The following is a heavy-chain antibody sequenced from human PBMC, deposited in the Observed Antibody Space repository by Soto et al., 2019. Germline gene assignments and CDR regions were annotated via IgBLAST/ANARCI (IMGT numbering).Heavy chain of an antibody. CDR3: TIDHPRGLGS. CDR1: VFTFVNAW. Sequence: VGSLRLSCATSVFTFVNAWMNWVRQSPGKWLEWVGRVRSKSAGGARDYAAPVKGRFTISRDDAEKKVYLQMNSLTIEDTGVYYCTIDHPRGLGSWGQATLVTVSS. V-gene: IGHV3-15*05. J-gene: IGHJ5*02. CDR2: VRSKSAGGAR.